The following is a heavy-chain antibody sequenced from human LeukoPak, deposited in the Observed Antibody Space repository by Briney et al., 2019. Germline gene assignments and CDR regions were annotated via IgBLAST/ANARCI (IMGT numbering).Heavy chain of an antibody. CDR1: GVSVSSVTYY. Sequence: SETLSLTCAVSGVSVSSVTYYWSWIRQPPGKGLEWIGYVYYSGSTNSNPSLKSRVTISVDTSKNQFSLKLTSVTAADTAVYYCARDCDWNDVDYYYGLDVWGQGTTVTVSS. CDR3: ARDCDWNDVDYYYGLDV. D-gene: IGHD1-1*01. CDR2: VYYSGST. V-gene: IGHV4-61*01. J-gene: IGHJ6*02.